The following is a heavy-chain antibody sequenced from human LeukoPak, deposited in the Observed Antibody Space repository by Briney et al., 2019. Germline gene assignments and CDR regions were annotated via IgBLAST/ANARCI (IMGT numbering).Heavy chain of an antibody. V-gene: IGHV3-72*01. CDR2: TGNKANSYTT. CDR3: AREVGITAYFDY. Sequence: GGSLRLSCAASGFILSDHYMDWVRQAPGKGLEWVGRTGNKANSYTTEYAASVKGRFTISRDGSKNSLYLQMSSLKTEDTAVYYCAREVGITAYFDYWGQGTLVTVSS. CDR1: GFILSDHY. D-gene: IGHD1-26*01. J-gene: IGHJ4*02.